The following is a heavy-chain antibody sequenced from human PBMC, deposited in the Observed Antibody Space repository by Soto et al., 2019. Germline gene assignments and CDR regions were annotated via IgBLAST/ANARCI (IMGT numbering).Heavy chain of an antibody. D-gene: IGHD3-10*01. V-gene: IGHV1-69*01. CDR2: IIPLFGTT. CDR3: AAELGFGKLSVV. J-gene: IGHJ6*02. Sequence: QVQVVQSGVEVRRPGSSVKVSCKASGDTFKNCVISWVRQAPGQGLEWMGGIIPLFGTTDFARRFQGRLTITTDESTTTAYMELSRLRSEDTATYYCAAELGFGKLSVVWGQGTTVIVSS. CDR1: GDTFKNCV.